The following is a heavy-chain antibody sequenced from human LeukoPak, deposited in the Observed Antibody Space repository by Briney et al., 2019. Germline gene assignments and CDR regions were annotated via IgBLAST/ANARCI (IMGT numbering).Heavy chain of an antibody. CDR3: ARDWELSYGDTLGWAFDI. J-gene: IGHJ3*02. CDR2: INPSGGST. D-gene: IGHD4-17*01. V-gene: IGHV1-46*01. CDR1: GCTFTSNY. Sequence: ASVKVSCKASGCTFTSNYMHWVRQAPGQGLEWMGIINPSGGSTSYAQKFQGRVTMTRDTSTSAVYVELSSLRSEDTAVYYCARDWELSYGDTLGWAFDIWGQGTMVTVSS.